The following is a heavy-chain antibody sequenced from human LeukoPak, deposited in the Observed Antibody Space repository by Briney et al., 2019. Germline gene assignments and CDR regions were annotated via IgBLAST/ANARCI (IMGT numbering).Heavy chain of an antibody. CDR1: GFTFSSYG. J-gene: IGHJ5*02. CDR3: ARVPREIIAVAGRGNWFDP. CDR2: IRYDGSNK. V-gene: IGHV3-30*02. Sequence: GGSLRLSCAASGFTFSSYGMHWVRQAPGKGLEWVAFIRYDGSNKYYADSVKGRFTISRDNAKNSLYLQMNSLRAEDTAVYYCARVPREIIAVAGRGNWFDPWGQGTLVTVSS. D-gene: IGHD6-19*01.